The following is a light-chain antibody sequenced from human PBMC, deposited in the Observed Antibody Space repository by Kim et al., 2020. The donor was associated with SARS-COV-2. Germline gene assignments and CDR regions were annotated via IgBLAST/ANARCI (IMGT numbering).Light chain of an antibody. V-gene: IGKV1-9*01. Sequence: IQLTQSPSSLSASVGDRVTITCRASQGISGHLTWYQQKPGKAPKLLIYSASTLLSEVPSRFSGSGSGTDFTLTISSLQPEDFATYYCQQLNGYPITFGEGTRLEIK. CDR1: QGISGH. J-gene: IGKJ5*01. CDR3: QQLNGYPIT. CDR2: SAS.